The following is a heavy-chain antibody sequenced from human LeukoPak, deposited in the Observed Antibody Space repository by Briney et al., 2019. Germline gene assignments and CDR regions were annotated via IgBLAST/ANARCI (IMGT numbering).Heavy chain of an antibody. Sequence: GGSLRLSCVGSGFTFSSYHMNWVRQAPGKGLEWVSYISSSSSTIYYADSVKGRFTISRDNAKNSLYLQTNSLRAEDTAVYYCARAQYYSDSAGYYYLHYWGQGTLVTVSS. D-gene: IGHD3-22*01. J-gene: IGHJ4*02. CDR1: GFTFSSYH. CDR3: ARAQYYSDSAGYYYLHY. CDR2: ISSSSSTI. V-gene: IGHV3-48*01.